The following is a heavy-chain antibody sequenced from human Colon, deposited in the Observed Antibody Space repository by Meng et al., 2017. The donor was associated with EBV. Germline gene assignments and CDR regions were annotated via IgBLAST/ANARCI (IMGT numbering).Heavy chain of an antibody. D-gene: IGHD4-17*01. J-gene: IGHJ4*02. V-gene: IGHV4-39*01. CDR3: ARHVYGDSYGF. Sequence: QQQPQGSGPGLVKPSEPLSLTCTVSGGFLDNSDYFWDWIRQPPGKGLEWIGSVRYSGTAYYNPSLTSRVTISVDTSKNQFSLNLSSLTAADTAVYYCARHVYGDSYGFWGQGTLVTVSS. CDR1: GGFLDNSDYF. CDR2: VRYSGTA.